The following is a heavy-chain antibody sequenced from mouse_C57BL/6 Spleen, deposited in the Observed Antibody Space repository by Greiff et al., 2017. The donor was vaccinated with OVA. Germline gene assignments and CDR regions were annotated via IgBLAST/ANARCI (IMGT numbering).Heavy chain of an antibody. CDR2: IDPSDSYT. D-gene: IGHD2-3*01. V-gene: IGHV1-69*01. CDR3: ARSDDGYYAWFAY. Sequence: QVHVKQPGAELVMPGASVKLSCKASGYTFTSYWMHWVKQRPGQGLEWIGEIDPSDSYTNYNQKFKGKSTLTVDKSSSTAYMQLSSLTSEDSAVYYCARSDDGYYAWFAYWGQGTLVTVSA. CDR1: GYTFTSYW. J-gene: IGHJ3*01.